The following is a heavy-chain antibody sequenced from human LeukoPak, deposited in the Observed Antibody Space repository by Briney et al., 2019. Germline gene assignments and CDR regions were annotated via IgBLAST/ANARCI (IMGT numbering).Heavy chain of an antibody. D-gene: IGHD3-3*01. V-gene: IGHV3-33*03. J-gene: IGHJ4*02. CDR1: GFTFSSYG. CDR2: IWYDGSNK. CDR3: AKGAVHTNYDFWSGYYRPRLGFDY. Sequence: HPGRSLRLSCAASGFTFSSYGMHWVRQAPGKGLEWVAVIWYDGSNKYYADSVKGRFTISRDNAKNSLYLQMNSLRAEDTALYYCAKGAVHTNYDFWSGYYRPRLGFDYWGQGTLVTVSS.